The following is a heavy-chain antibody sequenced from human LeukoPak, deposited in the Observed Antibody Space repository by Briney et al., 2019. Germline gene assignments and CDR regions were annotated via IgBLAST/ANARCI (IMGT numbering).Heavy chain of an antibody. V-gene: IGHV4-61*02. J-gene: IGHJ4*02. Sequence: SETLSLTCTVSGGSISSGSYYWSWIRQPAGKGLEWIGRIFTSGSTNYSPSLKSRVTISLDSSKNQLSLDLRSVTAADTAVYYCARGLSSGSSWGQGTLVTVSS. CDR3: ARGLSSGSS. CDR1: GGSISSGSYY. D-gene: IGHD5-18*01. CDR2: IFTSGST.